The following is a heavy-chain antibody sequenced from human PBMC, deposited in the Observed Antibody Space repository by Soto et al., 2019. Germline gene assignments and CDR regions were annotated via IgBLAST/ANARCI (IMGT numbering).Heavy chain of an antibody. J-gene: IGHJ3*02. CDR2: INPNSGDT. CDR1: GYTFTGQY. CDR3: ARERVAVTGNDALDI. D-gene: IGHD6-19*01. V-gene: IGHV1-2*04. Sequence: QVQLVQSGAEVKKPGASVKVSCKASGYTFTGQYIHWVRQAPGQGLEWMGWINPNSGDTSYAQKFRGWVTMTRDTSINTAYMDLSWLRSDATAVYYCARERVAVTGNDALDIWGQGTTVTVSS.